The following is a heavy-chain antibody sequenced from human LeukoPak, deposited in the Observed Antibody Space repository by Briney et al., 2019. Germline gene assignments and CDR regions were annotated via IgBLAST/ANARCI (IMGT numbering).Heavy chain of an antibody. V-gene: IGHV1-46*01. J-gene: IGHJ5*02. D-gene: IGHD3-10*01. CDR3: ARGNTMVRGFFPSLDWFDP. Sequence: ASVKVSCKASGYTFTSYYMHWVRQAPGQGLEWMGLINPTGGSTGYAQKFQGRVTMTRDMSTSTDYMELSSLRSEDTAIYYCARGNTMVRGFFPSLDWFDPWGQGTLVTVSS. CDR1: GYTFTSYY. CDR2: INPTGGST.